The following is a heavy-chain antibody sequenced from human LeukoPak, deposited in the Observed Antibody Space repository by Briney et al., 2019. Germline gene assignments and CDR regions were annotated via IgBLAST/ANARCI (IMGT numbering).Heavy chain of an antibody. V-gene: IGHV4-34*01. CDR2: INHSGST. D-gene: IGHD2-2*01. Sequence: PSETLSLTCAVSGGSFSGYYWSWIRQPPGKGLEWIGEINHSGSTNYNPSLKSRVSISVDTSKNQFSLKLSSVTAADTAVYYCARVIVVVPAAAINPTDAFDIWGQGTMVTVSS. J-gene: IGHJ3*02. CDR3: ARVIVVVPAAAINPTDAFDI. CDR1: GGSFSGYY.